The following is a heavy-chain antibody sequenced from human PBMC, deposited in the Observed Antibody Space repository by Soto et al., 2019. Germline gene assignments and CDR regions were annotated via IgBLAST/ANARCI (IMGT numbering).Heavy chain of an antibody. D-gene: IGHD2-21*01. CDR2: IYYSVST. Sequence: SETLSLTCAVSGASISSGDYYRSWIRQPPGKGLEWIGYIYYSVSTYYNPSLKSRVTISVDTSKNQFSLKLSSVTAADTAVYYCARDNRAYGMDVWGQGTTVT. CDR1: GASISSGDYY. V-gene: IGHV4-30-4*01. J-gene: IGHJ6*02. CDR3: ARDNRAYGMDV.